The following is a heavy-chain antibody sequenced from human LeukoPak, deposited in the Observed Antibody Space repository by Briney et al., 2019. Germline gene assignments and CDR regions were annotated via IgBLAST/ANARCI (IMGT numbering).Heavy chain of an antibody. D-gene: IGHD5-18*01. CDR1: GYSISSGYY. V-gene: IGHV4-38-2*02. J-gene: IGHJ4*02. CDR3: ARGGTAMVTVGYFDY. CDR2: IYHSGST. Sequence: SETLSLTCTVSGYSISSGYYWGWIRQPPGKGLEWIGSIYHSGSTYYNPSLKSRVTMSVDTSKNQFSLKLSSVTAADTAVYYCARGGTAMVTVGYFDYWGQGTLVTVSS.